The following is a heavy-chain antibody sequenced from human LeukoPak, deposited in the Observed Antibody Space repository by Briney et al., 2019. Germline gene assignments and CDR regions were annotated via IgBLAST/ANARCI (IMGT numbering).Heavy chain of an antibody. CDR2: IGGLGTYI. Sequence: GGSLRLSCAASGFTFTDYSMNWVRHSPGKGLEWDSSIGGLGTYIYYADSVKGRFTISRDNARNSVFLQMSSLRAEDTAVYYCVRDLGWGQGTLVTVSS. CDR3: VRDLG. CDR1: GFTFTDYS. J-gene: IGHJ4*02. V-gene: IGHV3-21*01.